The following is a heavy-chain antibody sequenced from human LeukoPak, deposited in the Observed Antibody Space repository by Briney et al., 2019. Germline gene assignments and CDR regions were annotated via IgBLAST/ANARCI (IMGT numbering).Heavy chain of an antibody. Sequence: GGSLRLSCAASGFTFSSRWMHWVRQAPGKGLEWVGRIKSQTDGGTADYAAPVKGRFTISRDDSKNTLYLQMNSLKTEDTAVYYCTTESSWTIFYLDYWGQGTLVTVSS. V-gene: IGHV3-15*01. J-gene: IGHJ4*02. CDR2: IKSQTDGGTA. CDR1: GFTFSSRW. CDR3: TTESSWTIFYLDY. D-gene: IGHD6-13*01.